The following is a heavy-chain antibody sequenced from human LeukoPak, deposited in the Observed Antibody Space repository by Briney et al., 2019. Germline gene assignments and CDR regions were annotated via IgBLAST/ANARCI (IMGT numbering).Heavy chain of an antibody. J-gene: IGHJ4*02. V-gene: IGHV1-18*01. CDR1: GYTFTSYG. Sequence: ASVKVSCKASGYTFTSYGISWVRQAPGQGLEWMGWISAYNGNTNYAQKLQGRVTMTTDTSTSKAYMELRSLRYDDTAVYYSARAGQTFRSGSYSAPFDYWGQGTLVTVSS. D-gene: IGHD1-26*01. CDR2: ISAYNGNT. CDR3: ARAGQTFRSGSYSAPFDY.